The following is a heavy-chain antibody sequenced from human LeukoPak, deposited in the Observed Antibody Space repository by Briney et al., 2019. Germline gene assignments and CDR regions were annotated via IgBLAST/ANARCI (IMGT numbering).Heavy chain of an antibody. J-gene: IGHJ5*02. CDR2: ISYDGSNK. CDR3: ARDLLEFGGWFDP. V-gene: IGHV3-30-3*01. Sequence: GGSLRLSCAASGFTFSSYAMHWVRQAPGKGLEWVAVISYDGSNKYYADSVKGRFTISRDNSKNTLYLQMNSLRAEDTAVYYCARDLLEFGGWFDPWGQGTPVTVSS. CDR1: GFTFSSYA. D-gene: IGHD3-3*01.